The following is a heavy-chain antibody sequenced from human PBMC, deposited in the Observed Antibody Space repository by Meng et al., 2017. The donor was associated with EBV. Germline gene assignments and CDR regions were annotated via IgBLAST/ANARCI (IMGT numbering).Heavy chain of an antibody. CDR2: LIPMVGAP. D-gene: IGHD3-10*01. J-gene: IGHJ4*02. CDR3: ASESGRGFTPDY. Sequence: QVQLRQSGAGVKKPGSSGKVSCRTSGGTFRSDAVSWVRQAPGQGLEWMGGLIPMVGAPHYAQKFQGRVTIIADESTSTHSMELNSLRSEDTAMYYCASESGRGFTPDYWGQGTLVTVSS. CDR1: GGTFRSDA. V-gene: IGHV1-69*01.